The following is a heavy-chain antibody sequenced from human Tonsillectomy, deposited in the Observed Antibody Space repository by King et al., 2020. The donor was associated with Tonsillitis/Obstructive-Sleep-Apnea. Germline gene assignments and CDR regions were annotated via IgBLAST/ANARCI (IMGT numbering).Heavy chain of an antibody. CDR2: ISYDGSNN. D-gene: IGHD6-19*01. Sequence: HVQLVESGGGVVQPGRSLRLSCAASGFTFGSYGMHWVRQAPGKGLEGVAVISYDGSNNFYVDSVKGRFNISRDNSKNTLYLQMNSLRAEDTAVYYCAKEDDSSGWNYFGSWGQGTQVTVSS. J-gene: IGHJ4*02. V-gene: IGHV3-30*18. CDR3: AKEDDSSGWNYFGS. CDR1: GFTFGSYG.